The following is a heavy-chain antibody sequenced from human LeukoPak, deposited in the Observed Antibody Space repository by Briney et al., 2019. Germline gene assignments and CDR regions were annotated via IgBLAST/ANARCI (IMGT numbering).Heavy chain of an antibody. J-gene: IGHJ4*02. CDR1: GFTFSSYW. Sequence: PGGSLRLSCAASGFTFSSYWMHWVRQAPGKGLVWVSRINSDGSSTSYADSVKGRFTITRDNSKNTLYLQMNSLRVEDMAVYYCAKPSGSGVDYWGRGTRVTVSS. CDR2: INSDGSST. V-gene: IGHV3-74*01. D-gene: IGHD1-26*01. CDR3: AKPSGSGVDY.